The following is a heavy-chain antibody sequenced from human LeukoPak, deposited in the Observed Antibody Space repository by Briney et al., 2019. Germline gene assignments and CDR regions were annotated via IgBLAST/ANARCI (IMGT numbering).Heavy chain of an antibody. D-gene: IGHD3-10*01. CDR2: ISDRGDRT. V-gene: IGHV3-23*01. J-gene: IGHJ4*02. Sequence: GGSLGLSCAASGFTFSSYAMSWVRQAPGKGLEWVSAISDRGDRTYYTDSVKGRFTISRDNSKTTLYLQMNSLRAEDTAVYYCAKDGSGSYYTPSNFDYWGQGTLVTISS. CDR3: AKDGSGSYYTPSNFDY. CDR1: GFTFSSYA.